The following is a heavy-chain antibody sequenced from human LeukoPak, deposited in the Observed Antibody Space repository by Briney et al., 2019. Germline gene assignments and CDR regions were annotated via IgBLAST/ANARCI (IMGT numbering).Heavy chain of an antibody. V-gene: IGHV1-24*01. J-gene: IGHJ4*02. Sequence: GASVKVSCKVSGYTLTELSMHWVRQAPGKGLEWMGGFDPEDGETIYAQKFQGRVTMTEDTSTDTAYMELGSLRSEDTAVYYCARDGGGDYGIDYWGQGTLVTVSS. CDR1: GYTLTELS. CDR3: ARDGGGDYGIDY. D-gene: IGHD3-16*01. CDR2: FDPEDGET.